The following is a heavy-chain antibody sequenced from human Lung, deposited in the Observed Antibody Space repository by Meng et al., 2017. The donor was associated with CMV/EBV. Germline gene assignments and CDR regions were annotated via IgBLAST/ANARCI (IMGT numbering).Heavy chain of an antibody. Sequence: ASXXVSCKHCLYCFTNHAIGWVRQAPGQGFKWRGWSSSNNGNVNYVQKFRRRVTMTTDTSTTTAYLELGSLTPDDTALYYCGRHVTIFGGVLDTHDVFDIWGQGXMVTVSS. CDR2: SSSNNGNV. CDR1: LYCFTNHA. CDR3: GRHVTIFGGVLDTHDVFDI. V-gene: IGHV1-18*01. J-gene: IGHJ3*02. D-gene: IGHD3-3*01.